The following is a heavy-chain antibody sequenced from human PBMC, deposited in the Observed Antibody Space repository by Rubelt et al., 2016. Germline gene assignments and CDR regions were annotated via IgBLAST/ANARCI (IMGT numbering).Heavy chain of an antibody. V-gene: IGHV3-30*19. CDR1: GFTFSSYG. Sequence: QVQLVESGGGVVQPGRSLRLSCAASGFTFSSYGMHWVRQAPGKGLEWVAVISYDGSNKYYADSVKGRFTISRDNSKNPLYLQMNRLRAEDTAVYYCARENYGDYYFDYWGQGTLVTVSS. CDR3: ARENYGDYYFDY. J-gene: IGHJ4*02. CDR2: ISYDGSNK. D-gene: IGHD4-17*01.